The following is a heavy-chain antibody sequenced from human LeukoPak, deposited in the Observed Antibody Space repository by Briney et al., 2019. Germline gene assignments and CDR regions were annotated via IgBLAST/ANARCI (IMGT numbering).Heavy chain of an antibody. D-gene: IGHD3-10*01. J-gene: IGHJ4*02. CDR3: ARDYYGSGPFDY. Sequence: SETLSLTCTVSGGSISSSSYYWGWIRQPPGKGLEWIGSIYYSGSTYYNPSLKSRVTVSVDTSKNQFSLKLSSVTAADTAVYYCARDYYGSGPFDYWGQGTLVTVSS. V-gene: IGHV4-39*07. CDR2: IYYSGST. CDR1: GGSISSSSYY.